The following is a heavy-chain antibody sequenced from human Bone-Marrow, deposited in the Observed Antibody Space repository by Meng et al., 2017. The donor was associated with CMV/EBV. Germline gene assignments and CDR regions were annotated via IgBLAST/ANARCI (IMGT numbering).Heavy chain of an antibody. CDR2: INHSGST. D-gene: IGHD7-27*01. J-gene: IGHJ4*02. CDR3: ARDPGVGLDY. V-gene: IGHV4-34*01. CDR1: GGSFSGYY. Sequence: GSLRLSCAVYGGSFSGYYWSWIRQPPGKGLEWIGEINHSGSTNYNPSLKSRVTISVDTSKNQFSLKLSSVTAADTAVYYCARDPGVGLDYWGQGTLVTVSS.